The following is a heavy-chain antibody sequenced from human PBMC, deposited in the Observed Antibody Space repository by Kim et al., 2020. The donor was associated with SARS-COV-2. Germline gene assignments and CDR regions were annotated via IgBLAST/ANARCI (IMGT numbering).Heavy chain of an antibody. CDR2: IYSDGST. CDR3: ARDSPFGGGRFYY. V-gene: IGHV3-66*01. J-gene: IGHJ4*02. Sequence: GGSLRLSCAASGFSVISNYISWVRQAPGKGLEWVSVIYSDGSTYYADSVKGRFTISRDNSKNTLYLQMNSLRAEDTAVYYCARDSPFGGGRFYYWDQGTL. D-gene: IGHD3-16*01. CDR1: GFSVISNY.